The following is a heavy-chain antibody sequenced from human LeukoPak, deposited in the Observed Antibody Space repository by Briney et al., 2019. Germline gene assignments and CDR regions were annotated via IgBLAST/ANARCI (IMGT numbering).Heavy chain of an antibody. D-gene: IGHD3-10*01. Sequence: QTGGSLRLSCSASGFTFSRYAMHWVRHAPGKGLEYVSAISSNGGSTYYADSVKGRFTISRDNSRNTLHLQMSSLRVEDTAVYYCVKDSSSGSYFDYWGQGTLVTVSS. J-gene: IGHJ4*02. CDR2: ISSNGGST. CDR1: GFTFSRYA. CDR3: VKDSSSGSYFDY. V-gene: IGHV3-64D*06.